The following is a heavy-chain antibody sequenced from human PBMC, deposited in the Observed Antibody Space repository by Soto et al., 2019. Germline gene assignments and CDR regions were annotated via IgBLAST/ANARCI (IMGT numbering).Heavy chain of an antibody. CDR2: IHHSGST. V-gene: IGHV4-59*01. CDR3: ARDQGIASSGPFDY. Sequence: SETLSLTCTVSGGSISSYYWSWIRQSPGKGLEWIGYIHHSGSTKYNPSLKSRVTMSIDTSKSQFSLKLNSVTAADTAVYYCARDQGIASSGPFDYWGPGTLVTVSS. J-gene: IGHJ4*02. CDR1: GGSISSYY. D-gene: IGHD6-13*01.